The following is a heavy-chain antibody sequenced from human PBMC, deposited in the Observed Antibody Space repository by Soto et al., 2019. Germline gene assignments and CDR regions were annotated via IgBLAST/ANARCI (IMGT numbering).Heavy chain of an antibody. Sequence: QVQLVQSGAEVKKPGASVKVSCKASGYTFTSYYMHWVRQAPGQGLEWMGIINPSGGSTSYARKCQGRVTMTRETSTSTVYMELSSLRSEDTSVYYCARDTERYCSGGSCYSGSNWYFDLWGRGTLVTVSS. D-gene: IGHD2-15*01. J-gene: IGHJ2*01. CDR1: GYTFTSYY. V-gene: IGHV1-46*03. CDR2: INPSGGST. CDR3: ARDTERYCSGGSCYSGSNWYFDL.